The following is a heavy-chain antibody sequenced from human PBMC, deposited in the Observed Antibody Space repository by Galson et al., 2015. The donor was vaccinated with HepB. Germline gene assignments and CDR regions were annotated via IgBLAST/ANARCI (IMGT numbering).Heavy chain of an antibody. Sequence: SLRLSCAASGFTFSSYDMHWVRQVTGEGLEWVSAIGTGGDAYYPGSVKGRFTIFRENAKNSLYLQMNSLRAGDTAVYYCARGAYGSKFNYYYGMDVWGQGTTVTVSS. J-gene: IGHJ6*02. CDR2: IGTGGDA. V-gene: IGHV3-13*01. CDR1: GFTFSSYD. CDR3: ARGAYGSKFNYYYGMDV. D-gene: IGHD4-23*01.